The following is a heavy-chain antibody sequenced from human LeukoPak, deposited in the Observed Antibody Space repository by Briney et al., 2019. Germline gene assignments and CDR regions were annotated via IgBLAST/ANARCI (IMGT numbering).Heavy chain of an antibody. CDR3: ANAHHSYRIAVAGIDY. Sequence: GGSLRLSCAASGFTFGSYAMSWVRQAPGKGLEWVSAISGSGGSTYYADSVKGRFTISRDNSKNTLYLQMNSLRAEDTAVYYCANAHHSYRIAVAGIDYWGQGTLVTVSS. J-gene: IGHJ4*02. V-gene: IGHV3-23*01. CDR2: ISGSGGST. CDR1: GFTFGSYA. D-gene: IGHD6-19*01.